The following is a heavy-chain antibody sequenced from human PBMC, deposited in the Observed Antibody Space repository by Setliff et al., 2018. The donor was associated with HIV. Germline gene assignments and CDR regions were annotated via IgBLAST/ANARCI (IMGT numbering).Heavy chain of an antibody. J-gene: IGHJ4*01. V-gene: IGHV4-59*11. CDR2: ISYSGIS. CDR3: ARTEDYSYGDAPFDY. Sequence: SETLSLTCTVSGGSITGHYWSWIRQPPGKGPEWIGYISYSGISNYNPSLKSRVTISLDTSKNHLSLQLRSVTAADTAVYYCARTEDYSYGDAPFDYWGHGTLVTSPQ. CDR1: GGSITGHY. D-gene: IGHD5-18*01.